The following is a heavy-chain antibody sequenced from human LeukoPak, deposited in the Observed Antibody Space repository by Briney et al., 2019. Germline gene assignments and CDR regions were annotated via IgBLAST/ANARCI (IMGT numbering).Heavy chain of an antibody. Sequence: PGGSLRLSCAASGFTFSSYAMHWVRQAPGKGLEYVSAISSNGGSTYYANSVKGRFTISRDNSKNTLYLQMGSLRAEDMAVYYCARGGETYHYGSGSYYNTRFFDYWGQGTLVTVSS. CDR1: GFTFSSYA. CDR2: ISSNGGST. CDR3: ARGGETYHYGSGSYYNTRFFDY. D-gene: IGHD3-10*01. V-gene: IGHV3-64*01. J-gene: IGHJ4*02.